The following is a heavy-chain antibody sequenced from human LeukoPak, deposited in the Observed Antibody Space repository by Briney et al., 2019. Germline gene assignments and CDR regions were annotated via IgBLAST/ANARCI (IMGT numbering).Heavy chain of an antibody. CDR1: NASIISSSYY. V-gene: IGHV4-39*01. D-gene: IGHD3-22*01. Sequence: NPSETLSLTCSVSNASIISSSYYWGWIRQPPGKGLEWIGSIYYRGRTYYNPSLKIRVTISADTSKNQSSLNLNSVTASDTAVYYCARQKILDDNYDSSGYYVDQWGQGSLVTVSS. CDR3: ARQKILDDNYDSSGYYVDQ. CDR2: IYYRGRT. J-gene: IGHJ4*02.